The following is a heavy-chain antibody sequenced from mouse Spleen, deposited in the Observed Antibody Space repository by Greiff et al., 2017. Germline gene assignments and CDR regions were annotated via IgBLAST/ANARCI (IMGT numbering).Heavy chain of an antibody. CDR1: GFTFSDYY. D-gene: IGHD2-14*01. CDR3: ASDLIGTYAMDY. CDR2: ISDSGSYT. Sequence: EVKLVESGGGLVKPGGSLKLSCAASGFTFSDYYMYWVRQTPEKRLEWVATISDSGSYTYYPDSVKGRFTISRDNAKNNLYLQMSSLKSEDTAMYYCASDLIGTYAMDYWGQGTSVTVSS. J-gene: IGHJ4*01. V-gene: IGHV5-4*02.